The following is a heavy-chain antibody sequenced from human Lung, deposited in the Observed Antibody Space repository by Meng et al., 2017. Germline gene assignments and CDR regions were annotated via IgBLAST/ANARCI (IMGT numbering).Heavy chain of an antibody. Sequence: QVHLVQSGAEVREPGASVKVPCKASGYPFTNYGISWVRQAPGQGLEWMGWISVYNVNTNYARKFQGRVTMTTDTSTSTTYMELRSLRSDDTGVYYCARSPYSSGWPNFDSWGQGTLVTVSS. CDR3: ARSPYSSGWPNFDS. CDR2: ISVYNVNT. CDR1: GYPFTNYG. V-gene: IGHV1-18*01. J-gene: IGHJ4*02. D-gene: IGHD6-19*01.